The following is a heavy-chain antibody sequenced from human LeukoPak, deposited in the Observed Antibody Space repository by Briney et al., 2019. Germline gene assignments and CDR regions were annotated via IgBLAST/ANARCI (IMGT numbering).Heavy chain of an antibody. Sequence: GGSLRLSCKGSGFSFTSYWISWVRQMPGKGLEWMGRLDPSDSYTNYSPSFQGHVTISVDKSISTAYLQWSSLKASDTAIYYCARGLRGGPSGGGLDYWGQGTLVTVSS. CDR1: GFSFTSYW. CDR3: ARGLRGGPSGGGLDY. CDR2: LDPSDSYT. D-gene: IGHD2-15*01. J-gene: IGHJ4*02. V-gene: IGHV5-10-1*01.